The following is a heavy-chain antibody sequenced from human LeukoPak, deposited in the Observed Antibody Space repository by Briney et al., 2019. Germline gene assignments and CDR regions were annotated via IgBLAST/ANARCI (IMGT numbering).Heavy chain of an antibody. CDR1: GGSISSYY. V-gene: IGHV4-59*08. J-gene: IGHJ5*02. D-gene: IGHD5-24*01. CDR3: ARRDGYNSWFDP. CDR2: IYFSGST. Sequence: SETLSLTCTVSGGSISSYYWSWIRQPPGKGLEWIGYIYFSGSTNYNPSLKSRVTISVDTSKNQFSLKLSSVTAADTAVYYCARRDGYNSWFDPWGQGTLVTVSS.